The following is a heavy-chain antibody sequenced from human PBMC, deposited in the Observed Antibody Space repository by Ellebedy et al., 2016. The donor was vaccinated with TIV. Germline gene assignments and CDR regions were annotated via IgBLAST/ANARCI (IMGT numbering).Heavy chain of an antibody. V-gene: IGHV3-30*13. J-gene: IGHJ4*02. D-gene: IGHD6-19*01. CDR3: TKEGAVAGAPAYLAYDY. Sequence: GESLKISCAASGFIFNSHGMHWVRQAPGKGLEWVAVISSHRMTTYYADSVKGRFTISRDNSNNSLYLQMNSLRAEDTAVYFCTKEGAVAGAPAYLAYDYWGQGTLVTVSS. CDR1: GFIFNSHG. CDR2: ISSHRMTT.